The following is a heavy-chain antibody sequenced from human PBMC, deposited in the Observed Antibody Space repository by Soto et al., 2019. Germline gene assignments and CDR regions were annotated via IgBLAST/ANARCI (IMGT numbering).Heavy chain of an antibody. V-gene: IGHV4-59*01. CDR2: IYYSGST. CDR1: GGSIISYY. J-gene: IGHJ4*02. CDR3: ARKSRSGWHFDY. D-gene: IGHD6-19*01. Sequence: SETLSLTCTVSGGSIISYYWIFIRQPPGKGLEWIVYIYYSGSTNYNPSLKSRVTISVDTSKNQFSLKLSSVTAADTAVYYCARKSRSGWHFDYWGQGTLVTVSS.